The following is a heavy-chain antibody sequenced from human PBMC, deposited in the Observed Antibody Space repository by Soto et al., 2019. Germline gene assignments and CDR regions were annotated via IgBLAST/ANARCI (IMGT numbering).Heavy chain of an antibody. CDR2: IYYSGGT. CDR1: GGSISSYY. J-gene: IGHJ5*02. CDR3: AAFGGSSWYRGWFDP. D-gene: IGHD6-13*01. Sequence: SETLSLTCTVSGGSISSYYWSWIRQPPGKGLEWIGYIYYSGGTNYNPSLKSRVTISVDTSKNQFSLKLSSVTAADTAVYYCAAFGGSSWYRGWFDPWGQGTLVTVSS. V-gene: IGHV4-59*08.